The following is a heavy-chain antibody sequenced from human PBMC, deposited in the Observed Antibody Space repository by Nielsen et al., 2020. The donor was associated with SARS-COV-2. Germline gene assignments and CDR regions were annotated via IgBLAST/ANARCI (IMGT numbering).Heavy chain of an antibody. CDR1: GFTFSDYG. V-gene: IGHV3-33*01. J-gene: IGHJ4*02. CDR2: IFPDGVGK. Sequence: GGSLRLSCAASGFTFSDYGMHWVRQAPGKGLEWVANIFPDGVGKLYSDSVKGRFTISRDNSKNTVFLQMDSLRAEDTVVYLCARSSGQRGIDNWGQGTLVTVSS. CDR3: ARSSGQRGIDN. D-gene: IGHD3-10*01.